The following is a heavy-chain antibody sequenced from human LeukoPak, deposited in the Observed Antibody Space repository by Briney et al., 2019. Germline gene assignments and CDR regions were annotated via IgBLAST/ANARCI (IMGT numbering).Heavy chain of an antibody. CDR3: ARDRTPIAVASTLYFQH. CDR1: GFSFSSYA. Sequence: GRSPRLSCAASGFSFSSYAMDWVRQAPGKGLEWVAVISYDGSNKYYAESVKGRFTISRDNSKNTLYLQMNSLRADDTAVYYCARDRTPIAVASTLYFQHWGQGTLVTVSS. V-gene: IGHV3-30-3*01. CDR2: ISYDGSNK. D-gene: IGHD6-19*01. J-gene: IGHJ1*01.